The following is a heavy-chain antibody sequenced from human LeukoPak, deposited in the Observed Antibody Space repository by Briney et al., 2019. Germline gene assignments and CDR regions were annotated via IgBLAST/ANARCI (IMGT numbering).Heavy chain of an antibody. V-gene: IGHV3-33*06. CDR3: AKDDMLHLDY. J-gene: IGHJ4*02. CDR2: IWYDGSNK. D-gene: IGHD2-8*01. Sequence: GGSLRLSCAASGFTFSSYGMHWVRQAPGKGLEWVAVIWYDGSNKYYADSVKGRFTVSRDNSKNTLYLQMNSLRAEDTAVYYCAKDDMLHLDYWGQGTLVTVSS. CDR1: GFTFSSYG.